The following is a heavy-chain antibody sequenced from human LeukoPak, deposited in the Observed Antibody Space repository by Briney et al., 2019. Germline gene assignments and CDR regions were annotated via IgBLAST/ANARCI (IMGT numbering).Heavy chain of an antibody. CDR2: ISGSGGST. CDR3: AKDGTTSHGRYCSSNSCYYFDH. Sequence: PGGSLRLSCAASGFSFSSYGMSWVRRAPGKGLEWVSGISGSGGSTYYADSVKGRFTISRDNYKNTLDLQMNSLRAEDTAVYYCAKDGTTSHGRYCSSNSCYYFDHWGQGTLVTVSS. CDR1: GFSFSSYG. J-gene: IGHJ4*02. V-gene: IGHV3-23*01. D-gene: IGHD2-2*01.